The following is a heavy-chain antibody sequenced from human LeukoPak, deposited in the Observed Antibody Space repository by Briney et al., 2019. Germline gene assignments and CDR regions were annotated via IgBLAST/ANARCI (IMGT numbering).Heavy chain of an antibody. J-gene: IGHJ4*02. D-gene: IGHD5-18*01. Sequence: AETLSLTCTVSSDPISRGDYYGSWIRQPAGKGLEWIGRISCSGSTNYNPSLQSRDIISVDTSKNQFSLRLSSVTAADTAVYYCASSFRGYSYYRFDYWGQGTLVTVSS. CDR3: ASSFRGYSYYRFDY. CDR1: SDPISRGDYY. V-gene: IGHV4-61*02. CDR2: ISCSGST.